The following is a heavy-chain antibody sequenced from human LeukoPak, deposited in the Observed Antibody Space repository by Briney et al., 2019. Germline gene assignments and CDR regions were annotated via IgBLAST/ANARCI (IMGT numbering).Heavy chain of an antibody. CDR3: AKDNRVFGYGSGSYYNVPSYYFDY. Sequence: PGGSLRLSCAASGFTFDDYAMHWVRQAPGKGLEWVSLISWDGGSTYYADSVKGRFTISRDNSKNSLYLQMNSLRAEDTALYYCAKDNRVFGYGSGSYYNVPSYYFDYWGQGTLVTVSS. V-gene: IGHV3-43D*03. CDR1: GFTFDDYA. CDR2: ISWDGGST. J-gene: IGHJ4*02. D-gene: IGHD3-10*01.